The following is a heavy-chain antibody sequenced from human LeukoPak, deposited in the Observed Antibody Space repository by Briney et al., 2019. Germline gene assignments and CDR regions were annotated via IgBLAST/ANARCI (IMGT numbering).Heavy chain of an antibody. CDR3: ARAPERRYSYGRPDTPFDY. CDR1: GYTFTSYG. D-gene: IGHD5-18*01. CDR2: IIPILGIA. Sequence: SVKVSCKASGYTFTSYGISWVRQAPGQGLEWMGRIIPILGIANYAQKFQGRVTITADKSTSTAYMELSSLRSEDTAVYYCARAPERRYSYGRPDTPFDYWGQGTLVTVSS. V-gene: IGHV1-69*04. J-gene: IGHJ4*02.